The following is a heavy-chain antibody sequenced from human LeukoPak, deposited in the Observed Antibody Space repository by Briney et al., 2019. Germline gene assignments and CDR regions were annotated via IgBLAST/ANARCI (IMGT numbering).Heavy chain of an antibody. J-gene: IGHJ6*02. CDR1: GFTFSSYS. D-gene: IGHD3-9*01. CDR2: ISSSSSYI. V-gene: IGHV3-21*01. CDR3: ARDSMRYFFYGMDV. Sequence: PGGSLRLSCAASGFTFSSYSMNWVRQAPGKGLEWVSSISSSSSYIYYADSVKGRFTISRDNAKNSLYLQMNSLRAEDTAVYYCARDSMRYFFYGMDVWGQGTTVTVSS.